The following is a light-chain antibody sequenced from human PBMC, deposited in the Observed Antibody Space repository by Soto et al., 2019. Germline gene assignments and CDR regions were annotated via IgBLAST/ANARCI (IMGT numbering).Light chain of an antibody. CDR1: QSISSW. CDR2: KAS. Sequence: DIQMTQSPSTMSASVGDRVTITCRASQSISSWLTWYQQKPGKAPKLLIYKASSLESGVPSRFYGSGSGTQFTLTISTLQPDDFATYYCQQYHRYPLTFGGGTKVDIK. CDR3: QQYHRYPLT. J-gene: IGKJ4*01. V-gene: IGKV1-5*03.